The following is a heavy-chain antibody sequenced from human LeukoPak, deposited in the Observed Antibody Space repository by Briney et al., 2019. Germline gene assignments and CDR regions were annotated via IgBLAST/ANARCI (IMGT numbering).Heavy chain of an antibody. D-gene: IGHD2-15*01. CDR3: ARGVGYCSGGSCYFGTTFDY. CDR1: GGSFSGYY. Sequence: SDTLSLTCAVYGGSFSGYYWSWIRQPPGNGLEWIGEINHSGSTNYNPSLKSRVTISVDTSKNQFSLKLSSVTAADTAVYYCARGVGYCSGGSCYFGTTFDYWGQGTLVTVSS. J-gene: IGHJ4*02. CDR2: INHSGST. V-gene: IGHV4-34*01.